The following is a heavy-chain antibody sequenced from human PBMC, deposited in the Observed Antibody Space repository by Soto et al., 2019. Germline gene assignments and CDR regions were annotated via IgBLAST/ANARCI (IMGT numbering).Heavy chain of an antibody. D-gene: IGHD1-26*01. CDR3: AKRAIVEGSRYFDY. V-gene: IGHV3-23*05. J-gene: IGHJ4*02. CDR2: IGSHSDT. CDR1: GFTFSSNA. Sequence: GGSLRLSCAASGFTFSSNAMSWVRQAPGKGLEWVSAIGSHSDTYYVDSVRGRFTISRDSSKNTLYLQMNSLRAEDTAVYYCAKRAIVEGSRYFDYWGLGTLVTVS.